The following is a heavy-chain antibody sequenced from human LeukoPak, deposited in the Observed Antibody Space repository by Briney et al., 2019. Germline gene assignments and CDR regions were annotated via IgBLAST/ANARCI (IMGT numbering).Heavy chain of an antibody. CDR3: ARASRTYFGDYLYYFDS. J-gene: IGHJ4*02. D-gene: IGHD4-17*01. CDR1: GYTFSNYD. V-gene: IGHV1-8*01. Sequence: ASVKVSCKASGYTFSNYDIYWVRQATGQGLEWMGCMNPKSGNTGYAQNFQGRVTMTRNSSITTSYMELSSLRSEDTAVYYCARASRTYFGDYLYYFDSWGQGTLVTVSS. CDR2: MNPKSGNT.